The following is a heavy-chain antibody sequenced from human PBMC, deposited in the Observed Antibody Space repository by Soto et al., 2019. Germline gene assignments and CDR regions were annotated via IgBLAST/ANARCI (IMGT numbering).Heavy chain of an antibody. CDR3: AIERKIVVVPAASRNNWFDP. V-gene: IGHV1-3*01. CDR1: GYTFTSYA. Sequence: QVQLVQSGAEVKKPGASVKVSCKASGYTFTSYAMHWVRQAPGQRLERIGWINAVNCNTKYAQKFQGRVTITRDTSASTAYMERSSLRSEDTAVYYCAIERKIVVVPAASRNNWFDPWGEGAPVTVSS. CDR2: INAVNCNT. D-gene: IGHD2-2*01. J-gene: IGHJ5*02.